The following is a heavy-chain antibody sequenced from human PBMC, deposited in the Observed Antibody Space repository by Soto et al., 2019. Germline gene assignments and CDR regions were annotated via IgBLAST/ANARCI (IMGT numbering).Heavy chain of an antibody. CDR2: ISYDGSNK. V-gene: IGHV3-30*03. CDR3: SARADIVVVPAANLGSVDY. CDR1: GFTFSDYY. D-gene: IGHD2-2*01. Sequence: PGGSLRLSCAASGFTFSDYYMSWIRQAPGKGLEWVAVISYDGSNKYYADSVKGRFTISRDNSKNTLYLQMNSLRAEDTAVYYCSARADIVVVPAANLGSVDYWGQGTLVTVSS. J-gene: IGHJ4*02.